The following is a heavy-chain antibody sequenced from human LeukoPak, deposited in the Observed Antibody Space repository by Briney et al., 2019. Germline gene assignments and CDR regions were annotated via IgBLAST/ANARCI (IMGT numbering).Heavy chain of an antibody. Sequence: GGSLRLSCVSSGFTVSSNYMSWVRQAPGKGLEWVSVVYGAGNTYYADSVKGRFTVSRDNSRNTLYLQMNSLRAEDTAVYYCARTDYYGGPFDYWGQGTLVTVSS. CDR1: GFTVSSNY. D-gene: IGHD3-10*01. CDR2: VYGAGNT. CDR3: ARTDYYGGPFDY. J-gene: IGHJ4*02. V-gene: IGHV3-66*01.